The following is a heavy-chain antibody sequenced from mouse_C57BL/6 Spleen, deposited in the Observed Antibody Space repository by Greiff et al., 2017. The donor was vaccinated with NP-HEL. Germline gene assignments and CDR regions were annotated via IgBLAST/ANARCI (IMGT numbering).Heavy chain of an antibody. CDR2: ISSGSSTI. V-gene: IGHV5-17*01. D-gene: IGHD1-1*01. J-gene: IGHJ3*01. Sequence: EVKLVESGGGLVKPGGSLKLSCAASGFTFSDYGMHWVRQAPEQGLEWVAYISSGSSTIYYADTVKGRFTISRDNAKNTLFLQMTSLRSEDTAMYYCERCGSNYAWFAYWGQGTLVTVSA. CDR1: GFTFSDYG. CDR3: ERCGSNYAWFAY.